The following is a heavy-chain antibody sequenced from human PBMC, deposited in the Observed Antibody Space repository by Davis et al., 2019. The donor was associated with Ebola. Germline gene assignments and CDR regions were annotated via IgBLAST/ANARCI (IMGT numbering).Heavy chain of an antibody. D-gene: IGHD6-13*01. CDR3: AKDWFGYSSSWYVY. CDR1: GMPFTTYS. CDR2: ISSSSSTI. Sequence: GESLKISCAASGMPFTTYSMNWVRQAPGKGLEWVSYISSSSSTIYYADSVKGRFTISRDNSKNTLYLQMSSLRAEDTAVYYCAKDWFGYSSSWYVYWGQGTLVTVSS. V-gene: IGHV3-48*01. J-gene: IGHJ4*02.